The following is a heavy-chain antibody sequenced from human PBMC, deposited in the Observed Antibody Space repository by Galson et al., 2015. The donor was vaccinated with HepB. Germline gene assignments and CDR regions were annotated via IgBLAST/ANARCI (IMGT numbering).Heavy chain of an antibody. V-gene: IGHV2-5*02. CDR1: GFSPSSSGVA. CDR2: IYWDDDK. D-gene: IGHD3-10*01. CDR3: AHSQWFGELLGVCMDV. J-gene: IGHJ6*02. Sequence: PALVKPTQTLTLTCTVSGFSPSSSGVAVGWIRQPPGKALEWLALIYWDDDKRYSPSLKRRLNITKDTSKNQVVLTMTHMDPVDTATYDCAHSQWFGELLGVCMDVWGQGTTVSVSS.